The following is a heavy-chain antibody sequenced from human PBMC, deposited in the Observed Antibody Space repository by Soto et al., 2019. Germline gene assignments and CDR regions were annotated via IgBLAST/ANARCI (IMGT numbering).Heavy chain of an antibody. Sequence: VGSLRLSCAASGFTFSSYAMSWVRQAPGKGLEWVSAISGSGGSTYYADSVKGRFTISRDNSKNTLYLQMNSLRAEDTAVYYCAKARLKGIAVAGSFDPWGQGTLVTVSS. J-gene: IGHJ5*02. D-gene: IGHD6-19*01. V-gene: IGHV3-23*01. CDR1: GFTFSSYA. CDR3: AKARLKGIAVAGSFDP. CDR2: ISGSGGST.